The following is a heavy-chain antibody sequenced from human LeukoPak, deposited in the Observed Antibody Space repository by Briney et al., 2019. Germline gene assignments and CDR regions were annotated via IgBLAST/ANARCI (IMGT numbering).Heavy chain of an antibody. Sequence: SETLSLTCTVSGGSISSYYWSWIRQTPGKGLEWIGYIYYSGSTNFNPSLKSRVTISVDTSKNQFSLKMSSVTAADTAVYYCARGVTYYYDSSGYLLYYYYYYMDVWGKGTTVTISS. D-gene: IGHD3-22*01. CDR3: ARGVTYYYDSSGYLLYYYYYYMDV. V-gene: IGHV4-59*12. CDR2: IYYSGST. J-gene: IGHJ6*03. CDR1: GGSISSYY.